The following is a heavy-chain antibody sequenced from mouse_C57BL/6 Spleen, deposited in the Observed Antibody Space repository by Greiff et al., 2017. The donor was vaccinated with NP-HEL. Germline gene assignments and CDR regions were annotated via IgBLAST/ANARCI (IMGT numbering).Heavy chain of an antibody. CDR3: ARCLYYGNYWYFDV. Sequence: QVQLQQSGPELVKPGASVKISCKASGYAFSSSWMNWVKQRPGKGLEWIGRIYPGDGATNYNGKFKGKATLTADKSSSTAYMQLSSLTSEDSAVYFCARCLYYGNYWYFDVWGTGTTVTVSS. D-gene: IGHD2-1*01. V-gene: IGHV1-82*01. CDR1: GYAFSSSW. CDR2: IYPGDGAT. J-gene: IGHJ1*03.